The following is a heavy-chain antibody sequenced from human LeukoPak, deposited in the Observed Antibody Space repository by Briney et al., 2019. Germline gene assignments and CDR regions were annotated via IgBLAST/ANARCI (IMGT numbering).Heavy chain of an antibody. V-gene: IGHV3-30-3*01. CDR2: ISYDGSNK. CDR1: GFTFSSYA. CDR3: AREEYRYFDY. J-gene: IGHJ4*02. D-gene: IGHD6-6*01. Sequence: AGGSLRLSCAASGFTFSSYAMHWVRQAPGKGLEWVAVISYDGSNKYYADSVKGRFTISRDNSKNTLYLQMNSLRAEDTAVYYCAREEYRYFDYWGQGTLVTVSS.